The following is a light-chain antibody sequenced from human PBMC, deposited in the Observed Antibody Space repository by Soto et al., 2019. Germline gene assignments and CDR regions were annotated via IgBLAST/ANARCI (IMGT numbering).Light chain of an antibody. CDR3: QQYGTSPPVYT. Sequence: EIVLTQSPGTLSLSPGERATLSCRTSQSISSTYLAWYQQKPGQAPRLLIYGTYSRATGIPDSFSGSGSGRDFTLTISRLEPEDFAVYYCQQYGTSPPVYTFGQGTKLEIK. J-gene: IGKJ2*01. CDR1: QSISSTY. CDR2: GTY. V-gene: IGKV3-20*01.